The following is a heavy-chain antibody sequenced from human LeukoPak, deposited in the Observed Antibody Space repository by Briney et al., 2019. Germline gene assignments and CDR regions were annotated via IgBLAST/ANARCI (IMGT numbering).Heavy chain of an antibody. CDR2: INSDGSTT. Sequence: GRSLRLSCAASGFTFSSYWMHWVRQAPGKGLVWVSRINSDGSTTSYADSVEGRFTISRDNAKNTLYLQMNSLRAEDTAVYYCARVDYGDYDFDYWGQGTLVTVSS. CDR3: ARVDYGDYDFDY. D-gene: IGHD4-17*01. V-gene: IGHV3-74*01. J-gene: IGHJ4*02. CDR1: GFTFSSYW.